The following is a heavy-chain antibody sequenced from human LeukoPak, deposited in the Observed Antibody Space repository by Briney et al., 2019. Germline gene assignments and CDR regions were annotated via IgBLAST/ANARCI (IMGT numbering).Heavy chain of an antibody. CDR2: ISSSSSTI. D-gene: IGHD6-19*01. J-gene: IGHJ5*02. CDR3: VRQAGVS. Sequence: PGGSLRLSCAASGFTFSSYSMNWVRQAPGKGLEWVSYISSSSSTIYYADSVKGRFTISGDNDKNYLYLQMNSLRDEDTAVYYCVRQAGVSWGQGTLVTVSS. V-gene: IGHV3-48*02. CDR1: GFTFSSYS.